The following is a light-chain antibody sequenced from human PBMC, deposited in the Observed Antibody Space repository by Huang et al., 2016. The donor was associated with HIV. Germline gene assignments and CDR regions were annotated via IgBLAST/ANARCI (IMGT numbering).Light chain of an antibody. V-gene: IGKV3-20*01. CDR3: QQYGTSPLT. Sequence: EIVLTQSPGTLSLSPGEGATLSCRASQSVSSSYLAWYQHKPGQAPRLLIYGASSRATGIPDRFSGSGSGTGFTLTISRLEPEDFAVYYCQQYGTSPLTFGGGTKVEIK. CDR1: QSVSSSY. CDR2: GAS. J-gene: IGKJ4*01.